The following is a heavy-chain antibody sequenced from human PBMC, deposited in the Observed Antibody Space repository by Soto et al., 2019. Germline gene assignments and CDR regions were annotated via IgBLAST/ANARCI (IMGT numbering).Heavy chain of an antibody. Sequence: QVHLVQSGAGVQRPGASVKVSCKASGYTFTNLAIHWVRQAPGQGLEWMGWINAGNGHTKYSQSFQDRVTMTRDTSASTAYMELSSLRSEDTAVYYCVSQARFGAAFWGQGTRVTVSS. J-gene: IGHJ4*02. CDR1: GYTFTNLA. V-gene: IGHV1-3*01. D-gene: IGHD3-10*01. CDR2: INAGNGHT. CDR3: VSQARFGAAF.